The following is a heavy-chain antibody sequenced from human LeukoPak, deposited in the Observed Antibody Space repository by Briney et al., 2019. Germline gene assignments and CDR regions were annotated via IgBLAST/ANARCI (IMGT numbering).Heavy chain of an antibody. CDR2: ISYDGSNK. Sequence: QAGGSLRLSCAASGFTFRSYTIHWVRQAPGKGLEWVAVISYDGSNKYYADSVKGRFTISRDNAKNTLYLQMNSLRAENTAVYYCARDESHMGHDGFDIWGQGAMVTVSS. V-gene: IGHV3-30-3*01. CDR3: ARDESHMGHDGFDI. D-gene: IGHD1-26*01. J-gene: IGHJ3*02. CDR1: GFTFRSYT.